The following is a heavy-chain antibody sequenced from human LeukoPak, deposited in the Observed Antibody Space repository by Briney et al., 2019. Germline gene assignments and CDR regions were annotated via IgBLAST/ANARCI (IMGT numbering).Heavy chain of an antibody. CDR1: GYTFTSYY. CDR2: INPSGGST. D-gene: IGHD3-16*01. V-gene: IGHV1-46*01. J-gene: IGHJ4*02. Sequence: ASVKVSCKASGYTFTSYYMHWVRQAPGQGLEWMGIINPSGGSTSYAQKFQGRVTMTRDTFTSTVYMGLSSLRSEDTAVYYCARRRYDYVWGSYIFDYWGQGTLVTVSS. CDR3: ARRRYDYVWGSYIFDY.